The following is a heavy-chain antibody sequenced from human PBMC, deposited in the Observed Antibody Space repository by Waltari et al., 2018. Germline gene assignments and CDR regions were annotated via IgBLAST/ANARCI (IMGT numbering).Heavy chain of an antibody. D-gene: IGHD3-3*01. CDR3: ARTYYDFWSGYPNNNWFDP. CDR2: ISSSSSYI. Sequence: EVQLVESGGGLVKPGGSLRLSCAASGFTFSSYSMNWVRQAPGKGLEWVSSISSSSSYIYYADSVKGRFTISRDNAKNSLYLQMNSLRAEDTAVYYCARTYYDFWSGYPNNNWFDPWGQGTLVTVSS. J-gene: IGHJ5*02. V-gene: IGHV3-21*01. CDR1: GFTFSSYS.